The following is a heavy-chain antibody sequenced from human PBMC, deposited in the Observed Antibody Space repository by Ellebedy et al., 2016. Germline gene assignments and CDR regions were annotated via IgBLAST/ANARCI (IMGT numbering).Heavy chain of an antibody. CDR3: ARDYDSSGYYYRGGAFDI. Sequence: SVKVSCXASGGTFSSYAISWVRQAPGQGLEWMGGIIPIFGTANYAQKFQGRVTITADESTSTAYMELSSLRSEDTAVYYCARDYDSSGYYYRGGAFDIWGQGTMVTVSS. J-gene: IGHJ3*02. V-gene: IGHV1-69*13. CDR2: IIPIFGTA. CDR1: GGTFSSYA. D-gene: IGHD3-22*01.